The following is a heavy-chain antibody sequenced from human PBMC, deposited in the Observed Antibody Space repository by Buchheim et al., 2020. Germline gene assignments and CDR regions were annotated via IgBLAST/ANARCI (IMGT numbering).Heavy chain of an antibody. Sequence: QVQLVQSEAEVKKPGSSVKVSCKASGGTFSSYAIHWVRQAPGQGLEWMGRIIPILGIVNYAQKFQGRITITADKSTSTVYMELSSLRSEDTAVYYCASGGSSYYNMDVWGQGTT. CDR2: IIPILGIV. CDR3: ASGGSSYYNMDV. J-gene: IGHJ6*02. V-gene: IGHV1-69*04. CDR1: GGTFSSYA. D-gene: IGHD1-26*01.